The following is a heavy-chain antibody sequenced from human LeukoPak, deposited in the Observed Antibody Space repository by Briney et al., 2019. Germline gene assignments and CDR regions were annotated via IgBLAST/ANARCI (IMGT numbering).Heavy chain of an antibody. J-gene: IGHJ5*02. V-gene: IGHV4-59*01. CDR1: GGSISSYY. D-gene: IGHD3-3*01. Sequence: SETLSLTCTVSGGSISSYYWSWIRQPPGKGLEWIGYIYYSGSTNYNPSLKSRVTISVDTSKNQFSLKLSSVTAADTAVYYCAMIGDDFWSGYYTNWFDPWGQGTLVTVSS. CDR2: IYYSGST. CDR3: AMIGDDFWSGYYTNWFDP.